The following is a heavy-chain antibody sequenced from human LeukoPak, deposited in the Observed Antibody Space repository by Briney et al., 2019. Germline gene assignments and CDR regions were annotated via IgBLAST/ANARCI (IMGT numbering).Heavy chain of an antibody. Sequence: PGGSLRLSCAASGFTVSSNYMSWVRQAPGKGLEWVSVIYSGGSTYYADSVKGRFTISRDNSKNTLYLQMNSLRAEDTAVYYCARDLYYYDSSGDYWGQGTLVTVSS. D-gene: IGHD3-22*01. CDR3: ARDLYYYDSSGDY. CDR1: GFTVSSNY. V-gene: IGHV3-53*01. J-gene: IGHJ4*02. CDR2: IYSGGST.